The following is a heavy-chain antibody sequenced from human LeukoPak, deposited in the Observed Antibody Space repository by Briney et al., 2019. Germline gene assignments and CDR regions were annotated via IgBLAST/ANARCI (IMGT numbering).Heavy chain of an antibody. CDR3: FTGSAYYYDS. CDR2: TSPDGSEE. V-gene: IGHV3-30*01. CDR1: GFTFSRNA. Sequence: GRSLRLSCAASGFTFSRNAIHWVRQAPGKGLEWVAVTSPDGSEEYYADSVKGRFTISRDNSKNTVSLQMNSLSTEDTAVYSCFTGSAYYYDSWGQGTLVTVSS. D-gene: IGHD3-10*01. J-gene: IGHJ5*01.